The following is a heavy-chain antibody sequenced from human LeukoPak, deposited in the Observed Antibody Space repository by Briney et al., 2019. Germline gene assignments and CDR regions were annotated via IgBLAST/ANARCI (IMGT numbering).Heavy chain of an antibody. CDR3: AKSRYSSSSPGHY. J-gene: IGHJ4*02. V-gene: IGHV3-7*03. CDR1: GFTFSSYW. D-gene: IGHD6-6*01. Sequence: GGSLRLSCAASGFTFSSYWMSWVRQAPGKGLEWVANIKQDGSEKYYVDSVKGRFTISRDNSKNTLYLQMNSLRAEDTAVYYCAKSRYSSSSPGHYWGQGTLVTVSS. CDR2: IKQDGSEK.